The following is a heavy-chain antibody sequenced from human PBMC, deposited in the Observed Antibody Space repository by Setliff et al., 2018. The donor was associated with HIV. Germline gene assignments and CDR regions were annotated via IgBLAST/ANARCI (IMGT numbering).Heavy chain of an antibody. CDR1: GGSISSYY. J-gene: IGHJ3*02. CDR3: ARDPKVEWDLLGAFDI. Sequence: SETLSLTCTVSGGSISSYYWSWIRQPAGKGLEWIGRMYTSGVAKYNPSLESRVTMSVDASKNQMSLELTSVTAADTAVYYCARDPKVEWDLLGAFDIWGQGTMVTVSS. V-gene: IGHV4-4*07. CDR2: MYTSGVA. D-gene: IGHD3-16*01.